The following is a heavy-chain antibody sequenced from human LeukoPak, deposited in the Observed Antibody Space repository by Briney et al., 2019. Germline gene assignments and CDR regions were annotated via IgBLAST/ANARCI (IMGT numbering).Heavy chain of an antibody. CDR2: IWYDGSNE. Sequence: PGGSLRLSCAASGFTFSSYGMHWVRQAPGKGPEWVALIWYDGSNEYYADSVKGRFTISRDNSKNTLYLQMNSLRAEDTAVYYCARGTEGDYWGQGTLVTVSS. CDR1: GFTFSSYG. D-gene: IGHD3/OR15-3a*01. CDR3: ARGTEGDY. J-gene: IGHJ4*02. V-gene: IGHV3-33*01.